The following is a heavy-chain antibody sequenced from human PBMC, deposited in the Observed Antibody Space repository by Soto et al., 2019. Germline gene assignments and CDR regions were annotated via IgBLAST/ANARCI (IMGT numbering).Heavy chain of an antibody. CDR3: AKDSSVTAAGSGGWFDP. V-gene: IGHV3-30*18. CDR2: ISFDGGNQ. Sequence: QVQLVQSGGGVVQPGRSLRLSCAASGFDFNTYGLHWVRQAPGKGLEWVAGISFDGGNQYYADSVKGRFTISRDKSNNNLYLQMNGLGAEDTATYYCAKDSSVTAAGSGGWFDPWGQGTLVIVSS. CDR1: GFDFNTYG. J-gene: IGHJ5*02. D-gene: IGHD6-13*01.